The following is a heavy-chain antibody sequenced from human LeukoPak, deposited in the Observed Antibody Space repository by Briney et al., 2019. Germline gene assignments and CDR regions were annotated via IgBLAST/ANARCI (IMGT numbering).Heavy chain of an antibody. Sequence: TSETLSLTCTVSGGSISSGDYYWSWIRQPPGKGLEWIGYIYYSGSTYYNPSLKSRVTISVDTSKNQFSLKLSSVTAADTAVYYCAREVVGFGDYYMDVWGKGTTVTVSS. CDR1: GGSISSGDYY. J-gene: IGHJ6*03. V-gene: IGHV4-30-4*02. D-gene: IGHD3-10*01. CDR3: AREVVGFGDYYMDV. CDR2: IYYSGST.